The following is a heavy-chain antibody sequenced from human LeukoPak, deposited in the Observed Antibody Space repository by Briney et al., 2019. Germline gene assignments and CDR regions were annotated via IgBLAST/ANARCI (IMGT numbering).Heavy chain of an antibody. CDR3: ARSVERRVYGSGSYPPDY. J-gene: IGHJ4*02. CDR2: ISAYNGNT. CDR1: GYTFTSYG. Sequence: GASVKVSCKASGYTFTSYGISWVRQAPGQGLEWMGGISAYNGNTNYAQKLQGRVTMTTDTSTSTAYMELRSLRSDDTAVYYCARSVERRVYGSGSYPPDYWGQGTLVTVSS. D-gene: IGHD3-10*01. V-gene: IGHV1-18*01.